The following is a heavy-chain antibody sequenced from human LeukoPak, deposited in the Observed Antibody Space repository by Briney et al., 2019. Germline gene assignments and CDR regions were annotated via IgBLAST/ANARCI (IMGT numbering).Heavy chain of an antibody. CDR2: IRYDGSNK. CDR3: AKDRTPASKLNCSSASCPRWP. J-gene: IGHJ5*02. Sequence: GGSLRLSCAASGFTFSSYGMHWVRQAPGKGLEWVAFIRYDGSNKYYADSVKGRFTISRDNSKNTLYLQMNSLRAEDTAVYYCAKDRTPASKLNCSSASCPRWPWGQGTLVTVSS. V-gene: IGHV3-30*02. CDR1: GFTFSSYG. D-gene: IGHD2-2*01.